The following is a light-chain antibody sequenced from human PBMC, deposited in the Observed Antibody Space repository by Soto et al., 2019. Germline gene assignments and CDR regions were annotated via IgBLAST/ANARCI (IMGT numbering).Light chain of an antibody. CDR3: QQYNSF. V-gene: IGKV1-5*01. Sequence: DLPMTQSPSTLSASVGDRVTITCRASQNTNRWLAWYQQRPGKAPELLMYDASTLESGVPSRFSGSGSGTEFTLTISSLQPDDSATYYCQQYNSFFGQGTKLEIK. CDR2: DAS. CDR1: QNTNRW. J-gene: IGKJ2*01.